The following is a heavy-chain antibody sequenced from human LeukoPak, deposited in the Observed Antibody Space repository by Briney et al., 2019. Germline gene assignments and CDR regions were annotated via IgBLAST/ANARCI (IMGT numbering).Heavy chain of an antibody. J-gene: IGHJ4*02. CDR3: TRLEMATKMVLD. V-gene: IGHV3-49*03. CDR1: GFTIGDYG. Sequence: GGTLSLTCTASGFTIGDYGMNWLRQAPGKELEGLSCISSKTYGGTTEYAASVKGRFTISRDDSKSIAYLQMNSLKIEDTAVYYCTRLEMATKMVLDCGQGTLVTVSS. CDR2: ISSKTYGGTT. D-gene: IGHD5-24*01.